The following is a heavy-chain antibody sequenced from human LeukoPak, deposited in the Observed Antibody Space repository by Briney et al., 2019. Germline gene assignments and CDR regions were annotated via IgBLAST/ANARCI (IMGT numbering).Heavy chain of an antibody. CDR2: ISGGDIT. D-gene: IGHD1-26*01. V-gene: IGHV3-23*01. J-gene: IGHJ4*02. Sequence: PGGSLRLSCSASGFTFSCYAMNWVRQAPGKGLEWVSAISGGDITYYAGSVKGRFTISRDNSKNTLYLQVSSLRADDTAVYYCAKAHSGSFYSGIHWGQGTMVTVSS. CDR1: GFTFSCYA. CDR3: AKAHSGSFYSGIH.